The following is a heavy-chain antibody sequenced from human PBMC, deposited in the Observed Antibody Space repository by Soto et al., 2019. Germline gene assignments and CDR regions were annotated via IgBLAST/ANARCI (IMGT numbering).Heavy chain of an antibody. CDR3: AKEEYSFGHYFDY. V-gene: IGHV3-33*06. D-gene: IGHD6-6*01. Sequence: XGSLRLSCAASGFTFSNFGMHWVRQAPGKGLEWVAIVWYDGSKKYYADSVKGRFTISRDNSKKTLYLQMDSLRAEDTAVYYCAKEEYSFGHYFDYWGQGTLVTVSS. J-gene: IGHJ4*02. CDR1: GFTFSNFG. CDR2: VWYDGSKK.